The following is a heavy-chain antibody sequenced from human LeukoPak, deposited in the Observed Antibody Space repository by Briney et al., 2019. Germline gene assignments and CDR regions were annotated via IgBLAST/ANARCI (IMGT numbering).Heavy chain of an antibody. Sequence: GGSLRLSCAASGFTFSSYSMNWVRQAPGKGLEWVSSISSSSSYIYYADSVKGRFTISRDNSKSTLYLQMNSLKADDTAVYYCVRDLTWGQGTLVTVSS. J-gene: IGHJ5*02. CDR1: GFTFSSYS. V-gene: IGHV3-21*04. CDR3: VRDLT. CDR2: ISSSSSYI.